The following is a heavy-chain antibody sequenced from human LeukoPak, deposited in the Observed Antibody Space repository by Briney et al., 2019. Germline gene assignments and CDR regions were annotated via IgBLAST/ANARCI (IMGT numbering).Heavy chain of an antibody. CDR1: GGTFSSYA. V-gene: IGHV1-18*01. Sequence: GASVKVSCKASGGTFSSYAISWVRQAPGQGLEWMGWISAYNGNTNYAQKLQGRVTMTTDTSTSTAYMELRSLRSDDTAVYYCARDLSGSCYSIFDYWGQGTLVTVSS. CDR3: ARDLSGSCYSIFDY. D-gene: IGHD2-2*01. J-gene: IGHJ4*02. CDR2: ISAYNGNT.